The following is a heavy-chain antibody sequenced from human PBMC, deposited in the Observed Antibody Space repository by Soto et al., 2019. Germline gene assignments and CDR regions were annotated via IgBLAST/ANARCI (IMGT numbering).Heavy chain of an antibody. J-gene: IGHJ6*02. CDR1: GYSFTSYW. D-gene: IGHD2-15*01. CDR2: IDPSDSYT. CDR3: ARQVSICRGGSCSASSDAYDYYGMDV. Sequence: GESLKISCKGSGYSFTSYWIGWVRQMPGKGLEWMGRIDPSDSYTNYSPSFQGHVTISADKSISTAYLQWSSLKASDTAMYYCARQVSICRGGSCSASSDAYDYYGMDVWGQGTTVTVSS. V-gene: IGHV5-10-1*01.